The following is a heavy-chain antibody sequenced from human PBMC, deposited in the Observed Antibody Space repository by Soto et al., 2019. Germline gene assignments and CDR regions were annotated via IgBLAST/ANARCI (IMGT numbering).Heavy chain of an antibody. J-gene: IGHJ4*02. CDR1: GFTFSSHA. CDR2: ISGSGGST. Sequence: GGSLRLSCAASGFTFSSHAMSWVLQAPGKGLEWVSAISGSGGSTYYADSVKGRFTISRDNSKNTLYLQMNSLRAEDTAVYYCAKEGNNYYYDSSGYFFWGQGTLVTVSS. V-gene: IGHV3-23*01. D-gene: IGHD3-22*01. CDR3: AKEGNNYYYDSSGYFF.